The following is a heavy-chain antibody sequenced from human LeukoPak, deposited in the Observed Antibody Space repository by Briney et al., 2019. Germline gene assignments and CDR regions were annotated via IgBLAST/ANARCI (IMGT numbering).Heavy chain of an antibody. CDR2: VFHSGNP. CDR1: GVSTTSSLYH. CDR3: ARQIVGTSWIYYYSYLDV. Sequence: SEALSLTCNVSGVSTTSSLYHWGWLPQPRGQGLEWIGNVFHSGNPYYNPSLQSRVAISVDTSKNQFSLRLSSVTAADTAMYYCARQIVGTSWIYYYSYLDVWGKGTSVSVSS. J-gene: IGHJ6*03. V-gene: IGHV4-39*01. D-gene: IGHD1-1*01.